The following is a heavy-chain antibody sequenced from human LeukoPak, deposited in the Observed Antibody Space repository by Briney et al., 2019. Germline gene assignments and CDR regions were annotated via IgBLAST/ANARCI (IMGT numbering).Heavy chain of an antibody. CDR1: GGSISSCC. Sequence: SETLSLTCTVSGGSISSCCWSWIRQPPGKGLEWIGYINNSGSANYSPSLKRRVTISADTPKNQLSLRLSSVTAADTAVYYCARGQGLDYWGQGTLVTVSS. J-gene: IGHJ4*02. CDR2: INNSGSA. V-gene: IGHV4-59*01. CDR3: ARGQGLDY.